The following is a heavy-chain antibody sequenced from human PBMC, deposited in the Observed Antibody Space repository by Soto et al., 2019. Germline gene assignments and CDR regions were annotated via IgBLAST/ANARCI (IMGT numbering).Heavy chain of an antibody. CDR3: ARDAPGAAPY. D-gene: IGHD6-13*01. CDR2: INYRGTT. V-gene: IGHV4-31*03. J-gene: IGHJ4*02. CDR1: GDSMSSGDYY. Sequence: QVQLQESGPGLVKPSQTLYLTCTVSGDSMSSGDYYWNWIRQHPEKGLEWIGYINYRGTTFYNPSLKSRIAISADTSKNQFSLRLTSVTAADTAMYFCARDAPGAAPYWGQGTLVTVSS.